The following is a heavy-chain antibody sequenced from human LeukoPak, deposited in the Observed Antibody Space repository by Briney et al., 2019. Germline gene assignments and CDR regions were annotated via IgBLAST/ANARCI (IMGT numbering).Heavy chain of an antibody. V-gene: IGHV3-23*01. Sequence: TGGSLRLSCAASGFTFSSHAMTWVRQAPGKGLEWVSSINGGGSRTYYPDSVKGRFTISRDNSKNTIYLQMNSLRAEDTAVYYCARDRSSSWWDGMDVWGQGTTVTVSS. CDR1: GFTFSSHA. CDR3: ARDRSSSWWDGMDV. CDR2: INGGGSRT. D-gene: IGHD6-13*01. J-gene: IGHJ6*02.